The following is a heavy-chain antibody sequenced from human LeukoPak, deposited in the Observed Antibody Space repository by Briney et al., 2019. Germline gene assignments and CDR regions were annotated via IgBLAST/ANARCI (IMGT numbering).Heavy chain of an antibody. CDR1: AFTFRNYW. CDR2: IHPDGGDK. Sequence: AGGSLRLSCAASAFTFRNYWMSWVRQAPGKGLEWVANIHPDGGDKYYADSVKGRFTISRDNAKNSLSLQMNSLTAGDTAVYYCARDLGYSSEDYWGQGTLVTVSS. J-gene: IGHJ4*02. V-gene: IGHV3-7*01. D-gene: IGHD6-19*01. CDR3: ARDLGYSSEDY.